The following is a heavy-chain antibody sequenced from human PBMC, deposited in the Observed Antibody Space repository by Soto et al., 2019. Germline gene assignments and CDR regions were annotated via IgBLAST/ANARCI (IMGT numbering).Heavy chain of an antibody. CDR3: AKDLGYSGNEIWDY. V-gene: IGHV3-23*01. J-gene: IGHJ4*02. D-gene: IGHD5-12*01. Sequence: PGGSLRLSCAASGFTFSSYAMSWVRQAPGKGLEWVSAISGSGGSTYYADSVKGRFTISRDNSKNTLYLQMNSLRAEDTAVYYCAKDLGYSGNEIWDYWGQGTLVTVSS. CDR2: ISGSGGST. CDR1: GFTFSSYA.